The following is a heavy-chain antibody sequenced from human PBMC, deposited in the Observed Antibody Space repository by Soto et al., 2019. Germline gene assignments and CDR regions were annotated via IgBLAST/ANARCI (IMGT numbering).Heavy chain of an antibody. V-gene: IGHV3-13*05. CDR3: ARSLGKGVPRQRPLDV. CDR2: IGTTDDP. CDR1: GFTFSPYD. J-gene: IGHJ3*01. D-gene: IGHD2-2*01. Sequence: EVRLVESGGGLVQPGGSLRLSCAGSGFTFSPYDMQWVRQATGKGLEWVSTIGTTDDPYYADSVKGRFTISREDAENSLYLHMNSLRAEDTAMYFCARSLGKGVPRQRPLDVWGQGAMVSVSS.